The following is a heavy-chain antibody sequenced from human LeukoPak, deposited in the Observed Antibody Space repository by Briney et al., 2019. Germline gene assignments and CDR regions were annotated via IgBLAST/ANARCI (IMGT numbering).Heavy chain of an antibody. CDR2: IYHSGST. Sequence: SKTLSLTCAVSGYSISSGYYWGWIRQPPGKGLEWIGSIYHSGSTYYDPSLKSRVTISVDTSKNQFSLKLSSVTAADTAVYYCARDHIVVANYYFYYYGMDVWGKGTTVTVSS. D-gene: IGHD2-15*01. V-gene: IGHV4-38-2*02. J-gene: IGHJ6*04. CDR3: ARDHIVVANYYFYYYGMDV. CDR1: GYSISSGYY.